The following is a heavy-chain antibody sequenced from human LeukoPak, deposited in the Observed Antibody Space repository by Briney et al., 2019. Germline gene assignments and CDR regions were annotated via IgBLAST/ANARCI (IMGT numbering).Heavy chain of an antibody. CDR3: VKDNPLDC. J-gene: IGHJ4*02. D-gene: IGHD1-14*01. Sequence: PGGSLRHSCGASGFTFSNYGMLWVRQAPGKGLDWVAFIRYDGNNKLYADSVKGRFTISRDNSKNTLYLHINSLRAEDTAVYYCVKDNPLDCWGQGTLVIVSS. CDR2: IRYDGNNK. V-gene: IGHV3-30*02. CDR1: GFTFSNYG.